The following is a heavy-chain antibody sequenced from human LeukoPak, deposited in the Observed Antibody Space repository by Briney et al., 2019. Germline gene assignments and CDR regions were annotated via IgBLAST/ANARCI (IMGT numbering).Heavy chain of an antibody. D-gene: IGHD3-3*01. CDR2: MNPNSGNT. CDR3: ARARSTYYDFWSGYYNNYYGMDV. J-gene: IGHJ6*02. CDR1: GYTFTSYD. Sequence: ASVKVSCKASGYTFTSYDINWVRQATGQGLEWMGWMNPNSGNTGYAQKFQGGVTMTRNTSISTAYMELSSLRSEDTAVYYCARARSTYYDFWSGYYNNYYGMDVWGQGTTVTVSS. V-gene: IGHV1-8*01.